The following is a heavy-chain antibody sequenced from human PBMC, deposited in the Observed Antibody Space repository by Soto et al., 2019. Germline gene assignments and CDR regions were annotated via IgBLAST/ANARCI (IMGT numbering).Heavy chain of an antibody. CDR2: ISGRGGNT. D-gene: IGHD2-15*01. CDR1: GFTFSNYA. CDR3: AKAGCSGGTCYLYYFDY. V-gene: IGHV3-23*01. Sequence: VGSLRLSGAASGFTFSNYAMSWVRQARGKGLEWVSTISGRGGNTYYADSVKGRFTISRDNSRNTLYLQMDSLRVEDSAVYSCAKAGCSGGTCYLYYFDYWGQGALVTVSS. J-gene: IGHJ4*02.